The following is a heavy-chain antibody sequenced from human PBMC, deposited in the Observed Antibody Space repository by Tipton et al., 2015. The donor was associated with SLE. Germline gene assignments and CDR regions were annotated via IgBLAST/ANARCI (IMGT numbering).Heavy chain of an antibody. Sequence: LRLSCAVYGGSFSGYYWSWIRQPPGKGLEWIGEINHSGSTNYNPTLKSRVTISVDTSKNQFPMKLSTVTAADTAVYYCASKLGIYPDSWSQGTLVAVSS. CDR3: ASKLGIYPDS. CDR2: INHSGST. D-gene: IGHD7-27*01. J-gene: IGHJ4*02. CDR1: GGSFSGYY. V-gene: IGHV4-34*01.